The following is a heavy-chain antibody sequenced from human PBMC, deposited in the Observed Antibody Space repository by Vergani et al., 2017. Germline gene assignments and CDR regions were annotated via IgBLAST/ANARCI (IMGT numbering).Heavy chain of an antibody. CDR3: ARASGSYPFDY. J-gene: IGHJ4*02. CDR2: INHSGST. D-gene: IGHD1-26*01. Sequence: QVQLQQWGAGLLKPSETLSLTCAVYGGSFSGYYWSWIRQPPGKGLEWIGEINHSGSTNYNPSLKSRVTISVDTSKNQFSLKLSSVTAADTAVYYCARASGSYPFDYWGQGTLVTVSS. CDR1: GGSFSGYY. V-gene: IGHV4-34*01.